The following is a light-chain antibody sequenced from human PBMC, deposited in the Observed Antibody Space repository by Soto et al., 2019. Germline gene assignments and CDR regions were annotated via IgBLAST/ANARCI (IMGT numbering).Light chain of an antibody. CDR3: QQGYSPLLT. V-gene: IGKV1-39*01. Sequence: DIQMTQSTSSLSASVGDRVTLTCRASQSISKYLNWYQLKSGKGPKLLIYGTSTLQSGVPSRFSGSGSGTDFTLTISNLQPEDFAVYYCQQGYSPLLTFGGGTRVEIK. CDR2: GTS. CDR1: QSISKY. J-gene: IGKJ4*01.